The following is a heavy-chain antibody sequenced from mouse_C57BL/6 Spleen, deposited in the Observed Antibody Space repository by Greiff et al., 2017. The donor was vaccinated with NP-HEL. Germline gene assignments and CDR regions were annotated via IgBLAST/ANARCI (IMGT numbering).Heavy chain of an antibody. CDR3: ARGSNLYYYAMDY. CDR1: GFNIKDYY. D-gene: IGHD2-5*01. J-gene: IGHJ4*01. CDR2: IDPEDGET. Sequence: VHVKQSGAELVKPGASVKLSCTASGFNIKDYYMHWVKQRTEQGLEWIGRIDPEDGETKYAPKFQGKATITADTSSNTAYLQLSSLTSEDTAVYYCARGSNLYYYAMDYWGQGTSVTVSS. V-gene: IGHV14-2*01.